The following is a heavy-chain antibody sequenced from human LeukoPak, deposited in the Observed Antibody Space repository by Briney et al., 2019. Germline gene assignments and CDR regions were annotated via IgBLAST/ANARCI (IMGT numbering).Heavy chain of an antibody. V-gene: IGHV3-48*04. Sequence: GGSLRLSCAASGFTFSSYSMNWVRQAPGKGLEWISYIKSSGSPIYYADSVKGRFTISRDNANKSLYLQMNSLRAEDTAVYYCARGAHYFHYWGQGTLVTVSS. J-gene: IGHJ4*02. CDR1: GFTFSSYS. CDR3: ARGAHYFHY. CDR2: IKSSGSPI.